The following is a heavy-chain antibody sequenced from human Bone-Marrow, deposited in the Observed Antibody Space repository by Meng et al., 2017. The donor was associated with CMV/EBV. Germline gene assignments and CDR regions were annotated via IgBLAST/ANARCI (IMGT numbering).Heavy chain of an antibody. J-gene: IGHJ4*02. D-gene: IGHD1-26*01. CDR3: TQKGGSGSYYAAFDY. CDR1: GFTFVNAW. CDR2: ISGSGGRT. Sequence: ETLSLTCAASGFTFVNAWMSWVRQAPGKGLEWVSGISGSGGRTYYADSVKGRFTISRDSSKNTLYLQMNSLRADDTALYYCTQKGGSGSYYAAFDYWGQGTLATVSS. V-gene: IGHV3-23*01.